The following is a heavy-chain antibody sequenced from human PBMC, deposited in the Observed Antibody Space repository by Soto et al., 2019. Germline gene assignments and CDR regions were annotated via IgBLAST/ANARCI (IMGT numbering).Heavy chain of an antibody. CDR1: GFTFTMYS. Sequence: KTGGSLRLSCAASGFTFTMYSMNWVRQAPGKGLEWVSSISSTTNYIYYGDSMKGRFTISRDNAKNSLYLEMNSLRAEDTAVYYCARESEDPTSNFAYWGQGTLVTVSS. V-gene: IGHV3-21*06. J-gene: IGHJ4*02. CDR2: ISSTTNYI. CDR3: ARESEDPTSNFAY.